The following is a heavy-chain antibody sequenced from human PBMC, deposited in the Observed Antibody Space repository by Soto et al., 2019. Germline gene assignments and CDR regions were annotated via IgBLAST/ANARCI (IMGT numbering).Heavy chain of an antibody. D-gene: IGHD6-13*01. CDR2: ISAYNGNT. J-gene: IGHJ3*02. V-gene: IGHV1-18*01. Sequence: ASVKVSCKASGYTFTSYGISWVRQAPGQGLEWMGWISAYNGNTNYAQKLQGRVTMTTDTSTSTAYMELRSLRSDDTAVYYCAALGSSSWYRANDSSGGRAFDIWGQGTMVTVSS. CDR3: AALGSSSWYRANDSSGGRAFDI. CDR1: GYTFTSYG.